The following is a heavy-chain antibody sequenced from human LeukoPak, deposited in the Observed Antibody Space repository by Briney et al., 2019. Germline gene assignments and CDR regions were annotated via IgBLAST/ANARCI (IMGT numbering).Heavy chain of an antibody. CDR1: GFTFDDYA. CDR2: ISWDGGST. D-gene: IGHD5-18*01. J-gene: IGHJ6*03. V-gene: IGHV3-43D*03. Sequence: GGSLRLSCAASGFTFDDYAMHWVRQAPGKGLEWVSLISWDGGSTYYADSVKGRFTISRDNSTNSLYLQMNSLRAEGTALYYCAKDGGYSYGNYYYYYYMDVWGKGTTVTVSS. CDR3: AKDGGYSYGNYYYYYYMDV.